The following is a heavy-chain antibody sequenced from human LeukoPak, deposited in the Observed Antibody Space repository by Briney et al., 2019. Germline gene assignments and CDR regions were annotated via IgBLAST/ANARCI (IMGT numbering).Heavy chain of an antibody. CDR1: GGSISSYY. CDR3: ARGLGNGYKINWLDP. J-gene: IGHJ5*02. D-gene: IGHD5-24*01. V-gene: IGHV4-59*01. CDR2: IYYSGST. Sequence: PSETLSLTCTVSGGSISSYYWSWIRQPPGKGLEWIGYIYYSGSTNYNPSLKSRVTISVDTSKNQFSLKLSSVTAADTAVYYCARGLGNGYKINWLDPWGQGTLVTVSS.